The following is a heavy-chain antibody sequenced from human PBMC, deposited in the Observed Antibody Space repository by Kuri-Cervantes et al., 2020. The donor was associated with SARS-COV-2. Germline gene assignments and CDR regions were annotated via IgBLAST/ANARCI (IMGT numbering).Heavy chain of an antibody. D-gene: IGHD1-1*01. CDR2: ISSSSSYI. CDR3: ARAKLEHNWFDP. V-gene: IGHV3-21*01. CDR1: GFTFSSYS. J-gene: IGHJ5*02. Sequence: GESLKISCAASGFTFSSYSMNWVRQAPGKGLEWVSSISSSSSYIYYADSVKGRFTISRDNAKNTLYLQMNSLRAEDTAVYYCARAKLEHNWFDPWGQGTLVTVSS.